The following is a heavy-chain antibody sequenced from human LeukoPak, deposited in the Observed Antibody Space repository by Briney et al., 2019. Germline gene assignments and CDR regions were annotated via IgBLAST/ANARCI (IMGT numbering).Heavy chain of an antibody. CDR1: GGSFSGYY. CDR2: IYHSGST. V-gene: IGHV4-34*01. D-gene: IGHD2-15*01. CDR3: ARGGWYYFDY. Sequence: SETLSLTCAVYGGSFSGYYWSWIRQPPGEGLEWIGEIYHSGSTNYNPSLKSRVTISVDTSKNQFSLKLSSVTAADTAVYYCARGGWYYFDYWGQGTLVTVSS. J-gene: IGHJ4*02.